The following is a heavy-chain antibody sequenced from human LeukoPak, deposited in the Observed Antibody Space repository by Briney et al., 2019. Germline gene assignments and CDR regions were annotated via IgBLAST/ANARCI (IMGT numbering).Heavy chain of an antibody. D-gene: IGHD1-26*01. CDR1: GFTFSDAY. CDR3: ARDMSGTYSFDY. Sequence: GGSLRLSCVGSGFTFSDAYINWVRQAPGKALEYVSFIHHNGDITSYADSVRGRFTVSRDNSKNTLFLELSSLRTDDTAVYYCARDMSGTYSFDYWGQGTLVTVSS. V-gene: IGHV3-64D*06. CDR2: IHHNGDIT. J-gene: IGHJ4*02.